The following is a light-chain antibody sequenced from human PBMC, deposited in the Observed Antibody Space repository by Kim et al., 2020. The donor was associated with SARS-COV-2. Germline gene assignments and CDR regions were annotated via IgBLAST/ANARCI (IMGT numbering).Light chain of an antibody. CDR2: GAS. V-gene: IGKV3-20*01. CDR1: QSVSSGS. Sequence: LSPGEGASLSSRASQSVSSGSLAWYQRIPGQPPRLLIYGASSRATGIPDRFNGSGSGTDFTLTISRLEPEDFAVYYCQQYGSSPRTFGQGTKLEI. J-gene: IGKJ2*01. CDR3: QQYGSSPRT.